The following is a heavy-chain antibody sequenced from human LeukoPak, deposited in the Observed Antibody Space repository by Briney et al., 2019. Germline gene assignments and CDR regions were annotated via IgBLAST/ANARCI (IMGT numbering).Heavy chain of an antibody. V-gene: IGHV3-21*01. CDR2: ITSTGSDI. Sequence: GGSLRLSCAAFGFTFSSYTMNWVRQAPGKGLEWVSSITSTGSDIYYADSVKGRFTISRDNAKNSLYLQVNSLRAEDTAVYYCARGIDSSGWLSWFDPWGQGTLVTVSS. CDR3: ARGIDSSGWLSWFDP. CDR1: GFTFSSYT. J-gene: IGHJ5*02. D-gene: IGHD6-19*01.